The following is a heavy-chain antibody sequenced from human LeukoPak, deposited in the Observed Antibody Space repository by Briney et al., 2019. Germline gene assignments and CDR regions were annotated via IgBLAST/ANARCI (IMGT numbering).Heavy chain of an antibody. CDR2: IYYSVTT. V-gene: IGHV4-59*01. CDR3: ARVGEVHNYYYMDV. CDR1: GGSISSYY. D-gene: IGHD3-10*01. J-gene: IGHJ6*03. Sequence: PSETLSLTCTVSGGSISSYYWSWIRQPPGKGLEWIGYIYYSVTTNYNPSLKSRVTISVDTSKNQFSLRLSSVTAADTAVYYCARVGEVHNYYYMDVWGKGTTVTVSS.